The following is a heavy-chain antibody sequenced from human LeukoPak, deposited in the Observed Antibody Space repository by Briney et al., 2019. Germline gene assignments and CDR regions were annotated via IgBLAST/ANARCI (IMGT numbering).Heavy chain of an antibody. D-gene: IGHD2/OR15-2a*01. CDR2: IIPIFGTA. V-gene: IGHV1-69*06. CDR3: ARDVNYYYYMDV. J-gene: IGHJ6*03. Sequence: SVKVSCKASGGTFSSYAISWVRQAPGQGLGWMGRIIPIFGTANYAQKFQGRVTITADKSTSTAYMELSSLRSEDTAVYYCARDVNYYYYMDVWGKGTTVTVSS. CDR1: GGTFSSYA.